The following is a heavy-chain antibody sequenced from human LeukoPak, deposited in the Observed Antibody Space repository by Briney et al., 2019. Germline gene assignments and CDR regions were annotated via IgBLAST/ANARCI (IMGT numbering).Heavy chain of an antibody. CDR1: RFTFSNYA. CDR3: AKDAGYYDSSASDY. CDR2: ISGSGGST. V-gene: IGHV3-23*01. D-gene: IGHD3-22*01. Sequence: GGSLRLSCAASRFTFSNYAMSWVRQAPGKGLEWVSTISGSGGSTYYADSVKGRFTISRDNSKNMLYLQMNSLRAEDTAVYYCAKDAGYYDSSASDYWGQGSLVTVSS. J-gene: IGHJ4*02.